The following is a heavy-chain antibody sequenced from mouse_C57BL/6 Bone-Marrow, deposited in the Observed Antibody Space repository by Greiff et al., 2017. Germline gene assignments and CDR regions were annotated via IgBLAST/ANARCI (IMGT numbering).Heavy chain of an antibody. J-gene: IGHJ2*01. CDR2: IDPEGGET. CDR1: GFNIKDYY. D-gene: IGHD1-1*01. V-gene: IGHV14-2*01. Sequence: EVQLQQSGAELVKPGASVKLSCTASGFNIKDYYIHWVKQRTEQGLEWIGRIDPEGGETKYAPKFQDKATITADTSSNTAYLHLSSLTSEDTAVYYCTRSLIYYGTDYWGQGTTLTVSS. CDR3: TRSLIYYGTDY.